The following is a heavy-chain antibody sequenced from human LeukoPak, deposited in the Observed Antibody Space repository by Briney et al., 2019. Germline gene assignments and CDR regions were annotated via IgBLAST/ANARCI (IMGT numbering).Heavy chain of an antibody. CDR2: IYPGDSDT. V-gene: IGHV5-51*01. D-gene: IGHD4-17*01. J-gene: IGHJ4*02. Sequence: GESLKISCKGSGYSFTSYWIGWVRQMPGKGLEWMGIIYPGDSDTRYSPSFQGQVTISADKSISTAYLQWSSLKASDTAMYYCARPVATVTTGYYFDYWGQGTLVTVSS. CDR1: GYSFTSYW. CDR3: ARPVATVTTGYYFDY.